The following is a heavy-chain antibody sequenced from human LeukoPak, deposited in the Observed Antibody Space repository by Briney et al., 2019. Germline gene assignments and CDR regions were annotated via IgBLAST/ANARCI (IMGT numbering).Heavy chain of an antibody. J-gene: IGHJ3*01. V-gene: IGHV3-74*01. CDR3: VREASGVSSSAFDV. D-gene: IGHD1-26*01. CDR2: INSDGTNT. Sequence: PGGSLRLSCAASEFTFSTYCMHWVRQAPGKGLVWVSRINSDGTNTDYADSVKGRFTTSRDNAKNTLYMQMNSLRVDDTAVYYCVREASGVSSSAFDVWGQGTMVTVSS. CDR1: EFTFSTYC.